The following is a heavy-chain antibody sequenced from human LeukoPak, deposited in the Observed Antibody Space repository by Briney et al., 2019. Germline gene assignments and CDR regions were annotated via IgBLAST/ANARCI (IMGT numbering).Heavy chain of an antibody. J-gene: IGHJ4*02. V-gene: IGHV3-20*04. CDR2: INWSGGST. CDR3: ARAPITSPFYFDY. Sequence: GGSLRLSCAASGFTFSSYAMSWVRQVPGKGLEWVSGINWSGGSTGYADPLRGRFTISRDNAKDSLYLQMDSLRAEDTALYYCARAPITSPFYFDYWGQGTLVTVSS. CDR1: GFTFSSYA. D-gene: IGHD2-2*01.